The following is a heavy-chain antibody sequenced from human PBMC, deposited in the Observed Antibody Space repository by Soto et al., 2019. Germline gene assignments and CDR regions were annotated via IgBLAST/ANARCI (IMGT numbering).Heavy chain of an antibody. Sequence: GSLRLSCAASGFSFSNYGMHWVRQAPGKGLEWVAVISYDGSSKYHADSVKGRFTISRDNSKKTLHLQMNSLRAEDTAVYYCSKDRRGGRAVLDSWGQGTPVTV. CDR3: SKDRRGGRAVLDS. CDR1: GFSFSNYG. CDR2: ISYDGSSK. J-gene: IGHJ4*02. D-gene: IGHD2-8*01. V-gene: IGHV3-30*18.